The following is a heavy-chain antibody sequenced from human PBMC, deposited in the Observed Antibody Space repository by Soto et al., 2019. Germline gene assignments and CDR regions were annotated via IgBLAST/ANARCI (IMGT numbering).Heavy chain of an antibody. V-gene: IGHV3-15*07. CDR3: TTDSYITIITVRFDY. CDR2: IKGKIDGGTT. D-gene: IGHD3-22*01. CDR1: RFTFRKDG. J-gene: IGHJ4*01. Sequence: GGGLTPSFAASRFTFRKDGEKWGRPAPGEGGGGVGRIKGKIDGGTTDFAAPVKGRFAISRDDSKNMVYLEMNSLKTEDTGVYYCTTDSYITIITVRFDYWGHGTLVTVSS.